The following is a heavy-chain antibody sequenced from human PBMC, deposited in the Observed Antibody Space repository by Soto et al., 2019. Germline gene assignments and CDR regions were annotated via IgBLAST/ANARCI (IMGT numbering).Heavy chain of an antibody. Sequence: AASVKVSCKASGYTFTGYYMHWVRQAPGQGLEWMGWINPNSGGTNYAQKFQGWVTMTRDTSISTAYMELSRLRSDDTAVYYCARDPQARWLHKTRGYYFDYWGQGTLVTVSS. CDR1: GYTFTGYY. CDR2: INPNSGGT. V-gene: IGHV1-2*04. CDR3: ARDPQARWLHKTRGYYFDY. D-gene: IGHD5-12*01. J-gene: IGHJ4*02.